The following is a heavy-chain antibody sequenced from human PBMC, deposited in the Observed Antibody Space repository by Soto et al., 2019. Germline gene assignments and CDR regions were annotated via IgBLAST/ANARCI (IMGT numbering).Heavy chain of an antibody. CDR3: ARGGRADNLDV. CDR2: ISATGLST. CDR1: GFTFSSYA. V-gene: IGHV3-23*01. Sequence: EVQLLESGGGLVQPGGSLRLSCAASGFTFSSYAMTWVRQAPGKGLEWVSAISATGLSTYYADSVKGRFTISRDKSRNTLYVQMTSLGADDTAVYYCARGGRADNLDVWGQGTMVTVSS. D-gene: IGHD3-9*01. J-gene: IGHJ3*01.